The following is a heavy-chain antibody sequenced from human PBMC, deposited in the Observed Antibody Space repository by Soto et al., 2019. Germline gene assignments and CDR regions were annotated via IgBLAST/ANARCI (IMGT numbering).Heavy chain of an antibody. J-gene: IGHJ4*02. Sequence: GGSLRLSCAASGFTFSNAWMNWVRQAPGKGLEWVGRIKSKTDGGTTDYAAPVKGRFTISRDDSKNTLYLQMNSLKTEDTAVYYCTTARKTYYYDSSGYYYVRVPQVDYWGQGTLVTVSS. CDR1: GFTFSNAW. CDR2: IKSKTDGGTT. D-gene: IGHD3-22*01. V-gene: IGHV3-15*07. CDR3: TTARKTYYYDSSGYYYVRVPQVDY.